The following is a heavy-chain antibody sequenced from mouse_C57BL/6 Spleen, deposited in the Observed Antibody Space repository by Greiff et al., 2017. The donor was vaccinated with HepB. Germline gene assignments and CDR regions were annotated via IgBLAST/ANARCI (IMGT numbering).Heavy chain of an antibody. CDR3: ARGARTPRFDY. CDR1: GYSITSGYY. V-gene: IGHV3-6*01. J-gene: IGHJ2*01. CDR2: ISYDGSN. Sequence: EVQLVESGPGLVKPSQSLSLTCSVTGYSITSGYYWNWIRQFPGNKLEWMGYISYDGSNNYNPSLKNRISITRDTSKNQFFLKLNSVTTEDTATYYCARGARTPRFDYWGQGTTLTVSS.